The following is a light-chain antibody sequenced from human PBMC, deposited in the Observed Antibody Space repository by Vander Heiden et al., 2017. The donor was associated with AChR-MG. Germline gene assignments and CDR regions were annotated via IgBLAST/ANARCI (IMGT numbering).Light chain of an antibody. CDR2: AAF. V-gene: IGKV1-39*01. J-gene: IGKJ5*01. Sequence: IRTTPSPSSLSASVRSRVTITCRASQTISNYLNWYPQKPGKAPKLLIYAAFSLHSGVPPRFSGSGSGTDFTLTISSLQPEDFAAYHCQQTYSTPFTFGQGTRLEIK. CDR1: QTISNY. CDR3: QQTYSTPFT.